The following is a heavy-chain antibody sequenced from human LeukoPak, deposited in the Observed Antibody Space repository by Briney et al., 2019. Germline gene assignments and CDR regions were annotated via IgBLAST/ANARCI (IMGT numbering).Heavy chain of an antibody. Sequence: GESLKISCKGSGYSFTSYWIGWVRQMPGKGLEWMGIIYPGDSDTRYSPSFQGQVTISADKSISTAYLQWSSLKASDTAMYYCARQASGSPRDYYYYGMDVWGQGTTVTVSS. CDR3: ARQASGSPRDYYYYGMDV. V-gene: IGHV5-51*01. J-gene: IGHJ6*02. D-gene: IGHD1-26*01. CDR2: IYPGDSDT. CDR1: GYSFTSYW.